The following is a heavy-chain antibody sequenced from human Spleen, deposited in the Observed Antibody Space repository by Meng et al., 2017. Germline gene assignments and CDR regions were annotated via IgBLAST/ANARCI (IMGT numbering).Heavy chain of an antibody. J-gene: IGHJ4*02. CDR1: GYTFTGYY. CDR2: INPNSGGT. Sequence: ASVKVSCKASGYTFTGYYMHWVRQAPGQGLEWMGWINPNSGGTNYAQKFQGRVTMTRDTSISTAYMELSRLRSDDTAVYYCARDYLDPYRRYFDYWGQGTLVTVSS. V-gene: IGHV1-2*02. D-gene: IGHD2-2*01. CDR3: ARDYLDPYRRYFDY.